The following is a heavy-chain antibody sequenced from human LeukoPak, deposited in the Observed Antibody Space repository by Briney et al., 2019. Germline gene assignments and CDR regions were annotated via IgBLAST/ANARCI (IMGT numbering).Heavy chain of an antibody. Sequence: GASVKVSCKASGYTFSSYGISWVRQAPGQGLEWMGWISAYNGDTNYVQKLQGRVSMTTDTFTSTAYMELRSLRFDDTAVYYCARDREYSWVGTEFYFDYWGQGTLVTVSS. V-gene: IGHV1-18*01. CDR2: ISAYNGDT. CDR3: ARDREYSWVGTEFYFDY. D-gene: IGHD6-6*01. J-gene: IGHJ4*02. CDR1: GYTFSSYG.